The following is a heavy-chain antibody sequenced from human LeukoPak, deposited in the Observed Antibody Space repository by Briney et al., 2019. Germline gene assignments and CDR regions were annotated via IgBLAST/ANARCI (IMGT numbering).Heavy chain of an antibody. CDR3: ASYQSSGTSKSPFDY. J-gene: IGHJ4*02. V-gene: IGHV3-7*01. Sequence: GGSLRLSCAASGFTFSSYWMSWVRQAPGKGLEWVANINQDGSEKYYVDSVKGRFTIYRDNAKNSLSLRMISLRVEDTAVYYCASYQSSGTSKSPFDYWGQGTLVTVSS. CDR1: GFTFSSYW. D-gene: IGHD1-26*01. CDR2: INQDGSEK.